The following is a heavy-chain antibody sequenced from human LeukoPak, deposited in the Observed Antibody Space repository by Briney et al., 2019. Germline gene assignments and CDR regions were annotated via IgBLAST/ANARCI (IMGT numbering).Heavy chain of an antibody. CDR1: GYTFTGYY. J-gene: IGHJ4*02. CDR2: INPNSSST. V-gene: IGHV1-2*02. CDR3: ARDRAYDSSGYYRDY. D-gene: IGHD3-22*01. Sequence: GASVKVSCKASGYTFTGYYMHWVRQAPGQGLEWMGWINPNSSSTNYAQKFQGRVTMTRDTSISTAYMELSRLRSEDTAVYNCARDRAYDSSGYYRDYWGQGTLVTVSS.